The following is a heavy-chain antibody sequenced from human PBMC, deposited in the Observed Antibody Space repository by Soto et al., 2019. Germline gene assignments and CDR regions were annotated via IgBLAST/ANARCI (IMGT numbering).Heavy chain of an antibody. V-gene: IGHV4-59*01. D-gene: IGHD6-13*01. CDR2: IYYSGST. Sequence: SETLSLTCTVSGGSISSYYWSWIRQPPGKGLEWIGYIYYSGSTNYSPSLKSRVTISVDTSKNQFSLKLSSVTAADTAVYYCASSNIAATGFYYYGMDVWGRGTTVTVSS. CDR1: GGSISSYY. CDR3: ASSNIAATGFYYYGMDV. J-gene: IGHJ6*02.